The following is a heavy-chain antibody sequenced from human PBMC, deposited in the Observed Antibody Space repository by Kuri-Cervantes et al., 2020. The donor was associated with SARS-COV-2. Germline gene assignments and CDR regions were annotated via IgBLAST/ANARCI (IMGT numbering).Heavy chain of an antibody. J-gene: IGHJ5*02. CDR1: GGSISSYY. Sequence: SETLSLTCTVSGGSISSYYWSRIRQPPGKGLEWIGYIYYSGSTNYNPSLKSRVTISVDTSKNQFSLKLSSVTAADTAVYYCARDLYSSGLEYNWFDPWGQGTLVTVSS. D-gene: IGHD6-19*01. CDR2: IYYSGST. V-gene: IGHV4-59*01. CDR3: ARDLYSSGLEYNWFDP.